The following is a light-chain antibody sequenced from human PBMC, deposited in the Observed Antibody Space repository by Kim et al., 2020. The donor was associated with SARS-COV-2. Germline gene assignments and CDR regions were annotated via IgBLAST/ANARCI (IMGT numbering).Light chain of an antibody. CDR1: QSSDSE. J-gene: IGKJ5*01. Sequence: LSAGERATLSCRASQSSDSELAWYQQTPGHPPRLLIYDAFNRATGVPARFSGSGSGTDFTLTISRLEPEDFAVYYCQQRYSWPITFGQGTRLEIK. CDR2: DAF. V-gene: IGKV3-11*01. CDR3: QQRYSWPIT.